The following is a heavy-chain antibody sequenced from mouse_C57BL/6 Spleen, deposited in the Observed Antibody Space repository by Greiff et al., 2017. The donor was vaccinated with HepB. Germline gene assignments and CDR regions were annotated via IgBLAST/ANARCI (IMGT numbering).Heavy chain of an antibody. CDR2: INYDGSST. D-gene: IGHD2-4*01. V-gene: IGHV5-16*01. CDR1: GFTFSDYY. Sequence: EVQPVESEGGLVQPGRSMKLSCTASGFTFSDYYMAWVRQVPEKGLEWVANINYDGSSTYYLDSLKSRFIISRDNAKNILYLQMSSLKSEDTATYYCARYDYDGAWFAYWGQGTLVTVSA. CDR3: ARYDYDGAWFAY. J-gene: IGHJ3*01.